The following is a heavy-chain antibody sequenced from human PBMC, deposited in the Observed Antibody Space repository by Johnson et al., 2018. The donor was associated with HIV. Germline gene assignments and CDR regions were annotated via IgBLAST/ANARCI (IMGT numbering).Heavy chain of an antibody. CDR2: ISYDGSNK. CDR1: GFSFSSYA. D-gene: IGHD1-26*01. V-gene: IGHV3-30-3*01. CDR3: ARETDIAPYSGSYPTQAFDI. J-gene: IGHJ3*02. Sequence: QVQLVESGGGVVQPGRSLRVSCAASGFSFSSYAMHWARQAPGKGLEWVAVISYDGSNKYYADSVKGRFTISRDNSKNTLYLQMNSLRAEDTAVYYCARETDIAPYSGSYPTQAFDIWGQGTMVTVSS.